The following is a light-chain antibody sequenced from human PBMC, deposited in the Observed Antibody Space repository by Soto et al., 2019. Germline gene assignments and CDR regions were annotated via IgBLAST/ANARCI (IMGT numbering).Light chain of an antibody. V-gene: IGLV1-40*01. CDR1: SSNIGGAYD. CDR2: ADK. CDR3: AAWDDNLNAYV. J-gene: IGLJ1*01. Sequence: QAVVTQPPSVSGAPGQRVTISCTGSSSNIGGAYDVHWYQQLPGTAPKLLIYADKYRPSGVPDRFSGSKSGTSASLAITGLQAEDEADYYCAAWDDNLNAYVFGSGTKVTVL.